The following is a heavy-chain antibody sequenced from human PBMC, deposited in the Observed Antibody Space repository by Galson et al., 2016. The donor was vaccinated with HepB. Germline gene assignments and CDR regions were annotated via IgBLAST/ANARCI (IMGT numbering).Heavy chain of an antibody. CDR2: IKQDANEK. J-gene: IGHJ6*02. D-gene: IGHD3-10*01. V-gene: IGHV3-7*01. Sequence: SLRLSCAASGFTFSSYWMSWVRQAPGKGLEWVANIKQDANEKNYVGSVRGRFSISRDNAKNSLYLQMNSLRAEDTAVDYCAKDNYYGTGSYYPYKYYGMDVWGQGTTVTVS. CDR1: GFTFSSYW. CDR3: AKDNYYGTGSYYPYKYYGMDV.